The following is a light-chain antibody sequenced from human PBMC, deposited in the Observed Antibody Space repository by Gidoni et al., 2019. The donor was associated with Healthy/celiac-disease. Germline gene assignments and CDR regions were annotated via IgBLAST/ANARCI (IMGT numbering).Light chain of an antibody. CDR1: QSVLYSSNNKNY. V-gene: IGKV4-1*01. Sequence: LAVSLGERATINCKSSQSVLYSSNNKNYLAWYQQQPGQPPKLLIYWASTREAGVPDRFSGSGSGTDFTLTISSLQAEDVAVYYCQQYYSTPRTFXQXTKLEIK. CDR2: WAS. J-gene: IGKJ2*01. CDR3: QQYYSTPRT.